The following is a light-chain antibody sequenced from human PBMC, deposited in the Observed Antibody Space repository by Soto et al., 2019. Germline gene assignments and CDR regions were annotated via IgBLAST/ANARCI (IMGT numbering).Light chain of an antibody. J-gene: IGKJ1*01. CDR3: RQARQMWT. V-gene: IGKV2-28*01. CDR2: LGS. Sequence: DISMTQSPLSLPVTPGKPASISWSSMHILLHSNGYNYLDWYLQKPGQSPQLLIYLGSNRASGVPDRFSGSGSGTDFTLKISRVEAEDVGVYYCRQARQMWTFGQGTKVDIK. CDR1: HILLHSNGYNY.